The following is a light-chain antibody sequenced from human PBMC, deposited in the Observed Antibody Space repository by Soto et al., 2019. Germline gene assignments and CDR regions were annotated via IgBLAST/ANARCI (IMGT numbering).Light chain of an antibody. V-gene: IGKV3-20*01. CDR2: GAY. J-gene: IGKJ5*01. CDR3: QQYGSSPPIT. CDR1: QSVSSSY. Sequence: EIVLTQSPGTLSLSPGDRATLSCGASQSVSSSYLAWYQQKPGQAPRLLIYGAYSRATGIPDRFSGSGSGTDFTLTISRLEPEDFAVYYCQQYGSSPPITXGQGTRLEIK.